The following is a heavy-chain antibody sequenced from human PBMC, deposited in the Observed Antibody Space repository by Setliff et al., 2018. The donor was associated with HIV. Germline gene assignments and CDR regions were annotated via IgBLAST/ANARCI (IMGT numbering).Heavy chain of an antibody. V-gene: IGHV1-69*13. CDR3: ARGTDSSGWPFDS. CDR2: INPIFGTP. D-gene: IGHD6-19*01. CDR1: GGTFNIYS. Sequence: SVKVSCKASGGTFNIYSIHWVRQAPGQGLEWMGGINPIFGTPHYGQRFQGRVTITADESTSTAYMELNGLKFDDTAVYYCARGTDSSGWPFDSWGRGTRVTVS. J-gene: IGHJ4*02.